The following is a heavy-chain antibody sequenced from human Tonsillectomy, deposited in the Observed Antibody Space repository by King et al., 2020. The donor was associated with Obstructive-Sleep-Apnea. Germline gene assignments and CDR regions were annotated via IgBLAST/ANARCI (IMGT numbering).Heavy chain of an antibody. CDR2: IYYSGST. J-gene: IGHJ5*02. Sequence: MQLQESGPGLVKPSETLSLTCTVSGGSISSSSYYWGWIRQPPGKGLEWIGSIYYSGSTYYNPSLKSRVTISVDTSKNQFSLKLSSVTAADTAVYYCARVMYNWNYFIVEGFDPWGQGTLVTVSS. CDR1: GGSISSSSYY. V-gene: IGHV4-39*07. CDR3: ARVMYNWNYFIVEGFDP. D-gene: IGHD1-7*01.